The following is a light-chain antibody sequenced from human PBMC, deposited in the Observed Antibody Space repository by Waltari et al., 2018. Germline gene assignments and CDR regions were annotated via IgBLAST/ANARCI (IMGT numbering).Light chain of an antibody. CDR1: SSDVGGYNY. CDR3: SSYTSSSTFYV. J-gene: IGLJ1*01. V-gene: IGLV2-14*01. Sequence: QSALTQPASVSGSPGQSITISCTGTSSDVGGYNYVSWYQQHPGKAPKLMIFEVSNRPSGVSKRSTGSKFGNTASLTISGLQAEDEAADYCSSYTSSSTFYVFGTGTMVTVL. CDR2: EVS.